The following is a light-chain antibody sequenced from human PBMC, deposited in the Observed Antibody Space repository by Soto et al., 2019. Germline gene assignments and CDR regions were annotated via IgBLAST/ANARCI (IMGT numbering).Light chain of an antibody. Sequence: QSALTQPASVXXXXXXXXXXSCTGTSSDVGGYNYVSWYQQHPGKAPKLMIYDVSNRPSGVSNRFSGSKSGNTASLTISGLQAEDEADYYCSSYTSSSTVVFGGGTKLTVL. CDR2: DVS. CDR3: SSYTSSSTVV. V-gene: IGLV2-14*01. J-gene: IGLJ2*01. CDR1: SSDVGGYNY.